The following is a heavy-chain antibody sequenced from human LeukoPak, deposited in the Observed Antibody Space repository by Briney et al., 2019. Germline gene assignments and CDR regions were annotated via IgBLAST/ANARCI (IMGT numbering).Heavy chain of an antibody. D-gene: IGHD3-10*01. J-gene: IGHJ4*02. Sequence: GGSLRLSCAASGFTFSTYSIDWVRQAPGKGLEWVSTISGSSKYIYYAESIKGRFAVSRDNAKKLLYLQMNSLRAEDTAVYFCVRDIQGSGSPLDYWGQGTLVTVSS. V-gene: IGHV3-21*01. CDR2: ISGSSKYI. CDR3: VRDIQGSGSPLDY. CDR1: GFTFSTYS.